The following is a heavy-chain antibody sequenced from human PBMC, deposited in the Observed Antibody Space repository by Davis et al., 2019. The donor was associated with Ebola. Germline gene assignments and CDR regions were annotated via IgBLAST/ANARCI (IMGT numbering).Heavy chain of an antibody. CDR2: ISYDGSNK. V-gene: IGHV3-30-3*01. J-gene: IGHJ6*02. CDR3: ARDLKKYYYYGMDV. CDR1: GFTFSGSA. Sequence: GESLKISCAASGFTFSGSAMHWVRQAPGKGLEWVAVISYDGSNKYYADSVKGRFTISRDNSKNTLYLQMNSLRAEDTAVYYCARDLKKYYYYGMDVWGQGTTVTVSS.